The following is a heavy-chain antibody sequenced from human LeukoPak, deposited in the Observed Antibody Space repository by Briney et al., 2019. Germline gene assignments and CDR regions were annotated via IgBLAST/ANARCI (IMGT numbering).Heavy chain of an antibody. CDR2: IYYSGTT. D-gene: IGHD6-6*01. J-gene: IGHJ3*01. V-gene: IGHV4-59*08. CDR1: GGSISRYY. Sequence: SETLSLTCTVSGGSISRYYWSWIRQPPGKGLEWIGYIYYSGTTNYNPSLKSRDTISVDTSKNQLSLKLSSVTAADTAVYYCAREYSSSSGRRAFDVWGQGTMVTVSS. CDR3: AREYSSSSGRRAFDV.